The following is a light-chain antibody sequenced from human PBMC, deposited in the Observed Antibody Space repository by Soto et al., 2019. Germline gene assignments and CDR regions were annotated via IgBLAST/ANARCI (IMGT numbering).Light chain of an antibody. V-gene: IGKV3-15*01. CDR1: QSVNSSY. J-gene: IGKJ1*01. CDR3: QQCDNWWT. Sequence: EIVLTQSPGTLSLSPGERVTLSCRASQSVNSSYLAWYQHKPGQAPRLLIFGASTRATGIPARFSGSGSGTEFTLTISSLQSEDFAVYYCQQCDNWWTFGQGTKVDIK. CDR2: GAS.